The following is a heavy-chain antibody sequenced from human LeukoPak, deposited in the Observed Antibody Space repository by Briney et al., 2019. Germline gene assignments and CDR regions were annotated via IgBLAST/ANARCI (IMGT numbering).Heavy chain of an antibody. J-gene: IGHJ4*02. CDR2: INPLNGHT. V-gene: IGHV1-18*04. CDR3: AREGDFGSNPFDY. Sequence: ASVKVSCKASGYSFTNNAVSCVRQAPVQGLEWMGWINPLNGHTDYAQKFQGRVTMTRDTNTGTFYMELRSLRSDDTAVYCCAREGDFGSNPFDYWGQGTLVIVAS. CDR1: GYSFTNNA. D-gene: IGHD3-3*01.